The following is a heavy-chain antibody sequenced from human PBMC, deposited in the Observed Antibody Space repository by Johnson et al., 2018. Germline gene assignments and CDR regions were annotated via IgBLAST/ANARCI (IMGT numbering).Heavy chain of an antibody. CDR1: GFIFSSYA. CDR3: VRDPPNSRPAFDI. V-gene: IGHV3-23*04. J-gene: IGHJ3*02. Sequence: EVQLVESGGGLVQPGGSLRLSCAASGFIFSSYAMTWVRQAPGKGLEWVSVISGSGDTSYYADSVTGRFTISRDNAKNTLHLQMNSLRAEDTAVYYCVRDPPNSRPAFDIWGLGTMVTVSS. CDR2: ISGSGDTS. D-gene: IGHD6-13*01.